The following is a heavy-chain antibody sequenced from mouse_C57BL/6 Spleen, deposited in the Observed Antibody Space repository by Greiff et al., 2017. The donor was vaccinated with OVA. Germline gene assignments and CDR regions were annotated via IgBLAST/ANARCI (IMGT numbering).Heavy chain of an antibody. CDR2: IYPSDSET. D-gene: IGHD1-1*01. V-gene: IGHV1-61*01. J-gene: IGHJ1*03. Sequence: QVQLQQPGAELVRPGSSVKLSCKASGYTFTSYWMDWVKQRPGQGLEWIGNIYPSDSETHYNQKFKDKATLTVDKSSSTAYMQLSSLTSEDSAVYYCARGHDYGRDTYFDVWGTGTTVTVSS. CDR3: ARGHDYGRDTYFDV. CDR1: GYTFTSYW.